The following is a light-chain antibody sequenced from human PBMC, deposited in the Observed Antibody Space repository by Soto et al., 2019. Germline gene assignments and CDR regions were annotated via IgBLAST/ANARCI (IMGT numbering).Light chain of an antibody. CDR1: QSVTGSY. Sequence: EIVLTQSPGTLSLSPGERVTLSCRASQSVTGSYLAWYQQKPGQAPRLLIYGASSRATGIPDRFSGSGSGTDFTLTISRLEPEDFAMYYCHQYGSSPWTFGLGTKVEI. J-gene: IGKJ1*01. CDR3: HQYGSSPWT. CDR2: GAS. V-gene: IGKV3-20*01.